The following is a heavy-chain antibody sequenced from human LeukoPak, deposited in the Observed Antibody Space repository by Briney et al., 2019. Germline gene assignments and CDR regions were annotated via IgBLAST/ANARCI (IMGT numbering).Heavy chain of an antibody. D-gene: IGHD2-15*01. CDR1: GFTFSDNY. J-gene: IGHJ4*02. V-gene: IGHV3-11*01. Sequence: PGGSLRLSCAASGFTFSDNYMSWIRQAPGKGLEWVSYISSSGNTTYNADSVRGRFTISRDNSKNTLYLQMNSLRAEDAAVYFCAKAPVTSCRGAFCYPFDSWGQGTLVTVSS. CDR3: AKAPVTSCRGAFCYPFDS. CDR2: ISSSGNTT.